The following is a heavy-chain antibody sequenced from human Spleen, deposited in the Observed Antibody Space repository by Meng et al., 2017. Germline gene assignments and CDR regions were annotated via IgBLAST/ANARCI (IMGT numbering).Heavy chain of an antibody. CDR3: AREREDYYGSGSYQN. J-gene: IGHJ4*02. CDR1: EFTFSSYS. Sequence: LGVARGGFVHPRRLLRLSCVTSEFTFSSYSMSWARPAPGKGVVWVSRISTDGTSTNYADSVRGRFTVSRDNAKNPVYLQMTSLGAEDTAVYYCAREREDYYGSGSYQNWGQGTLVTVSS. CDR2: ISTDGTST. V-gene: IGHV3-74*01. D-gene: IGHD3-10*01.